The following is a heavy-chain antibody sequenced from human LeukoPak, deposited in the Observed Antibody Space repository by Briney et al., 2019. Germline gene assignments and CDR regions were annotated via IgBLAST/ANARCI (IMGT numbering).Heavy chain of an antibody. CDR1: GFTFGDYA. J-gene: IGHJ5*02. CDR3: ARGDYDSSGYTTS. V-gene: IGHV3-7*01. CDR2: INQDGSEK. D-gene: IGHD3-22*01. Sequence: GGSLRLSCTASGFTFGDYAMSWVRQAPGKGLEWVGNINQDGSEKYYLDSVRGRFTISRDNAKNSLYLQMNSLRAEDTAVYYCARGDYDSSGYTTSWGQGTLVTVSS.